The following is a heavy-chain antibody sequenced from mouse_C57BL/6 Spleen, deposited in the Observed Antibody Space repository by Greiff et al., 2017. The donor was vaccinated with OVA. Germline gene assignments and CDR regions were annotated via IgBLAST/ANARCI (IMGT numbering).Heavy chain of an antibody. CDR1: GYTFTDYE. V-gene: IGHV1-15*01. J-gene: IGHJ3*01. D-gene: IGHD2-14*01. CDR3: TRRGLLKVFAY. Sequence: QVQLKESGAELVRPGASVTLSCKASGYTFTDYEMHWVKQTPVHGLEWIGAIDPETGGTAYNQKFKGKAILTADKSSSTAYMELRSLTSEDSAVYYCTRRGLLKVFAYWGQGTLVTVSA. CDR2: IDPETGGT.